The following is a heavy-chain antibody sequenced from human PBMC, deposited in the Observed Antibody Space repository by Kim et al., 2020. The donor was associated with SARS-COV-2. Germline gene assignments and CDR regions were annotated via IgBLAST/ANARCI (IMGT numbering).Heavy chain of an antibody. Sequence: YYADSVKGRFTISRDNSKNTLYLQMNSLRAEDTAVYYCASYSSGWYGVGYWGQGTLVTVSS. V-gene: IGHV3-53*01. CDR3: ASYSSGWYGVGY. J-gene: IGHJ4*02. D-gene: IGHD6-19*01.